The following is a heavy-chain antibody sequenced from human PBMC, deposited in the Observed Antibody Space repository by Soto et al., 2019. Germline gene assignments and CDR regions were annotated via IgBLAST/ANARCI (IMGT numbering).Heavy chain of an antibody. V-gene: IGHV3-23*01. CDR2: ISGSGGST. J-gene: IGHJ6*02. Sequence: LRLSCAASGFTFSSYAMSWVRQAPGKGLEWVSAISGSGGSTYYADSVKGRFTISRDNSKNTLYLQMNSLRAEDTAVYYCAKDWSYSGYEVDYYYGMDVWGQGTTVT. CDR3: AKDWSYSGYEVDYYYGMDV. CDR1: GFTFSSYA. D-gene: IGHD5-12*01.